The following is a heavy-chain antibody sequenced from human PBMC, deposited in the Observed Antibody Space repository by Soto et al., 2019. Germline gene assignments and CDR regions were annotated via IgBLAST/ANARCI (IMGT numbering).Heavy chain of an antibody. Sequence: EVQLLESGGGLVQPGGSLRLSCAASGFTFSSYAMSWVRQAPGKGLEWVSALSGSGVSTYYADSVKGRFTISRDNSKNTLYLQMNSLRAEDTAVYYCAKGGGSKDYYDTSGYYLYYHSAMDVWGQGTTVTVSS. CDR1: GFTFSSYA. J-gene: IGHJ6*02. CDR3: AKGGGSKDYYDTSGYYLYYHSAMDV. V-gene: IGHV3-23*01. CDR2: LSGSGVST. D-gene: IGHD3-22*01.